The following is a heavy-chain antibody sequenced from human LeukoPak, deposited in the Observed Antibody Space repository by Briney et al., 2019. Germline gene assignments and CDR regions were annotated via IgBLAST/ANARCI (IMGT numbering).Heavy chain of an antibody. CDR2: IDPSDSYT. CDR3: ARLNYYCSGSYSHDY. CDR1: GYSFTTYW. Sequence: PGESLKISCKGSGYSFTTYWISWVRQMPGKGLEWMGRIDPSDSYTKYSPSFQGLVTLSADKSISTAYLQWSSLVASDTAMYYCARLNYYCSGSYSHDYWGQGTLVTVSS. V-gene: IGHV5-10-1*01. D-gene: IGHD3-10*01. J-gene: IGHJ4*02.